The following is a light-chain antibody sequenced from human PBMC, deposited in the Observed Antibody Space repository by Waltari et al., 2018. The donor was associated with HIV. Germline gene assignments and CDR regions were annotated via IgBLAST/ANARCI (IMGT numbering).Light chain of an antibody. V-gene: IGKV1-39*01. Sequence: DIQMTQSPSSLSASVGDRVIITCRASQSISSYLDWYQQKPGKAPKLLIYAASSLQSGVPARFSGSGYGTDFTLTISSLQPEDFATYYCQHTYTTPWTFGQGTKVEIK. CDR3: QHTYTTPWT. CDR2: AAS. CDR1: QSISSY. J-gene: IGKJ1*01.